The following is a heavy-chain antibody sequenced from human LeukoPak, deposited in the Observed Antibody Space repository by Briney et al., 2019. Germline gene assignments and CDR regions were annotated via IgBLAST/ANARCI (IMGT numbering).Heavy chain of an antibody. CDR2: IYSGGST. CDR1: GFTVSSNY. CDR3: ARWVDTAMVFDY. Sequence: GGSLRLSCAASGFTVSSNYMSWVRQAPGKGLEWVSVIYSGGSTYYADSVKGRFTISRDNSKNTLYLQMNSLGAEDTAVYYCARWVDTAMVFDYWGQGTLVTVSS. J-gene: IGHJ4*02. D-gene: IGHD5-18*01. V-gene: IGHV3-66*02.